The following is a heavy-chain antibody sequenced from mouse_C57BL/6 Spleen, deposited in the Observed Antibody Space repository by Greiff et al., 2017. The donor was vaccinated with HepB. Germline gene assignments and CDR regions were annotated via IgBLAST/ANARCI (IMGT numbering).Heavy chain of an antibody. J-gene: IGHJ4*01. D-gene: IGHD1-1*01. CDR3: ARGDTTDAMDY. Sequence: VQLQQSGAELVRPGTSVKMSCKASGYTFTNYWIGWAKQRPGHGLEWIGDIYPGGGYTNYNEKFKGKATLTADKSSSTAYMQFSSLTSEDSAIYYCARGDTTDAMDYWGQGTSVTVSS. CDR1: GYTFTNYW. CDR2: IYPGGGYT. V-gene: IGHV1-63*01.